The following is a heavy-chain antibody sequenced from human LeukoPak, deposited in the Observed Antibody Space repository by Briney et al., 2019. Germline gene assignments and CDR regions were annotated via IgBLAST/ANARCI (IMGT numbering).Heavy chain of an antibody. D-gene: IGHD5-12*01. CDR2: ISSSSSYI. CDR3: ARDHSGYETGY. Sequence: GGSLRLSCAASGFTFSSYSMNWVRQAPGKGLEWVSSISSSSSYIYYADSVRGRFTISRDNAKNSLYLQMNSLRAEDTAVYYCARDHSGYETGYWGQGTLVTVSS. CDR1: GFTFSSYS. V-gene: IGHV3-21*01. J-gene: IGHJ4*02.